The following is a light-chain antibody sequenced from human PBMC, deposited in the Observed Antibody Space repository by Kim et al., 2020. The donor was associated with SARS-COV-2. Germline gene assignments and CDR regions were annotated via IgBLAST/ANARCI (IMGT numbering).Light chain of an antibody. Sequence: DIQMTQSPSSLSASVGDRVNITCRASQALRHDLAWYQQKPGNAPKRLIYAAYTLQNGVQSRFSGSGSGTQFTLTISSLQPEDFATYYCLQHNTYPLTFGQGTRLEIK. CDR3: LQHNTYPLT. CDR1: QALRHD. J-gene: IGKJ5*01. V-gene: IGKV1-17*01. CDR2: AAY.